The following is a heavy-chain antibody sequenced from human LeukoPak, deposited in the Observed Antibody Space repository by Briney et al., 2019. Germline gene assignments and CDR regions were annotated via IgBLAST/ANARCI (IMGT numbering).Heavy chain of an antibody. CDR2: IYYTGST. Sequence: WETLSLTCTVSGGSISSSSHYCGWIRQPPGKGLELIGSIYYTGSTSYNPSLKSQVTMSVDTSKNQFSLKLSSVTAADTAVYYCARHEAIVVVVAARGFDSWGQGTLVTVAS. CDR1: GGSISSSSHY. CDR3: ARHEAIVVVVAARGFDS. V-gene: IGHV4-39*01. D-gene: IGHD2-15*01. J-gene: IGHJ4*02.